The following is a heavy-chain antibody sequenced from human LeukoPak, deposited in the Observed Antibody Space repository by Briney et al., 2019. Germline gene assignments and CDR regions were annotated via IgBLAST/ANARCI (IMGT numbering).Heavy chain of an antibody. Sequence: SETLSLTCTVSGDSISSYYWSRMRQPPGKGLEWIGYIYYSGSTNYNPSLKSRVTISVDTSKNQFSLKLSSVTAADTAVYYCASYDSKGTFDYWGQGTLVTVSS. CDR1: GDSISSYY. J-gene: IGHJ4*02. D-gene: IGHD3-22*01. CDR3: ASYDSKGTFDY. V-gene: IGHV4-59*08. CDR2: IYYSGST.